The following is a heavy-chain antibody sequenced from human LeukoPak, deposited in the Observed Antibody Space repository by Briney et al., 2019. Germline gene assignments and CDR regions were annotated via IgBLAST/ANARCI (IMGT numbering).Heavy chain of an antibody. CDR1: GITFGNNQ. Sequence: GGSLRLSCAASGITFGNNQMHWVREGPGKGLVWISRINSDGGGAIYADSVKGRFTVSRDNAKNTLYLQMNSLRAEDTAVYYCARDVPHNWFDTWGQGTLVTVSS. CDR3: ARDVPHNWFDT. J-gene: IGHJ5*02. CDR2: INSDGGGA. V-gene: IGHV3-74*01.